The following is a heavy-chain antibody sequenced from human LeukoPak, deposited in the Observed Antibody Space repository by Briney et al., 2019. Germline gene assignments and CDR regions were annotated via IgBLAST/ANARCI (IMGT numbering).Heavy chain of an antibody. V-gene: IGHV3-7*01. CDR1: GFTFSSYW. CDR3: ARDAGYSSSWYVRALGY. D-gene: IGHD6-13*01. J-gene: IGHJ4*02. CDR2: IKQDGSEK. Sequence: PGGSLRLSCAASGFTFSSYWMSWVRQAPGKGLEWVANIKQDGSEKYYVDSVKGRFTISRDNAKNSLYLQMNSLRAEDTAVYYCARDAGYSSSWYVRALGYWGQGTLVTVSS.